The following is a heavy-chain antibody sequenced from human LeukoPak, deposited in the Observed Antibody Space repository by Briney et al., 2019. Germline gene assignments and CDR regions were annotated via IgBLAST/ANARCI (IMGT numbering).Heavy chain of an antibody. J-gene: IGHJ6*03. D-gene: IGHD2-2*02. Sequence: SETLSLTCTVSGYSISSGYYWGWIRQPPGKGLEWIGSIYHSGSTYYNPSLKSRVTISVDTSKNQFSLKLSSVTAADTAVYYCARAFYCSSTSCYTIGYYYYYMDVWGKGTTVTVSS. CDR2: IYHSGST. CDR3: ARAFYCSSTSCYTIGYYYYYMDV. CDR1: GYSISSGYY. V-gene: IGHV4-38-2*02.